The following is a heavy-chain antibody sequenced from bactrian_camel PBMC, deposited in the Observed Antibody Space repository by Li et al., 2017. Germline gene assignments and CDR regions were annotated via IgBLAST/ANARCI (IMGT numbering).Heavy chain of an antibody. CDR1: AFAWSNYW. V-gene: IGHV3S1*01. D-gene: IGHD3*01. CDR2: IYTGDGST. J-gene: IGHJ6*01. Sequence: VQLVESGGGIVQPGGSLRLSCAASAFAWSNYWMHWVRQAPGKGLEWMGSIYTGDGSTVTRDSVKGRFTISRDNAKNTMYLQMNSLKSEDTALYYCAKALTSGMNRGLAFGYWGQGTQVTVS. CDR3: AKALTSGMNRGLAFGY.